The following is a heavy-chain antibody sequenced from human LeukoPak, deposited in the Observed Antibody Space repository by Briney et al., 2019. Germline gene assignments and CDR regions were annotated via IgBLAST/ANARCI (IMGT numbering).Heavy chain of an antibody. J-gene: IGHJ4*02. CDR3: ARDERWELPGT. Sequence: GGSLRLSCAASGFTVSSNYMSWVRQAPGKGLEGVSVIYSGGSTYYADSVKGRFTISRDNSKNTLYLQMNSLRAEDTAVYYCARDERWELPGTWGQGTLSPSPQ. D-gene: IGHD1-26*01. CDR2: IYSGGST. CDR1: GFTVSSNY. V-gene: IGHV3-53*01.